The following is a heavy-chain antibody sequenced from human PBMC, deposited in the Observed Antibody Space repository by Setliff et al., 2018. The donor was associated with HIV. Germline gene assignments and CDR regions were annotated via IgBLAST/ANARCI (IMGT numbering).Heavy chain of an antibody. V-gene: IGHV3-7*01. CDR2: IKYDGSEE. D-gene: IGHD1-26*01. CDR3: TTRGGSYHDS. J-gene: IGHJ5*02. CDR1: GFTFSSSW. Sequence: PGGSLRLSCTGVGFTFSSSWMTWVRRALGKGLEWVANIKYDGSEEYFVDSVKGRFTISRDNAKSSLYLQMNDLRVGDTAVYYCTTRGGSYHDSWGQGRLVTVSS.